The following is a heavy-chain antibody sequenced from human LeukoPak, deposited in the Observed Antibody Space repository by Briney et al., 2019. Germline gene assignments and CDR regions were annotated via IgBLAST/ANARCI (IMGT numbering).Heavy chain of an antibody. CDR3: ARYSYSGSSYYFDY. Sequence: SETLSLTCAVSGDPINSYYWNWIRQPPGKGLEWIGYIYYSGSTNYNPSLKSRVTISVDTSKNQFSLKLSSVTAADTAVYYCARYSYSGSSYYFDYWGQGTLVTVSS. J-gene: IGHJ4*02. D-gene: IGHD1-26*01. CDR1: GDPINSYY. CDR2: IYYSGST. V-gene: IGHV4-59*01.